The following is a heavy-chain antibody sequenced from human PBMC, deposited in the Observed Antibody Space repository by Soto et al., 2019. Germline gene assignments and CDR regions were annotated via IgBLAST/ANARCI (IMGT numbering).Heavy chain of an antibody. J-gene: IGHJ6*04. V-gene: IGHV5-51*01. D-gene: IGHD3-10*01. CDR1: GYTFTNNW. Sequence: GESLKISCKGSGYTFTNNWVGWVRQMPGKGLEWMGIIYPGDSDTRYSPSFQGQVTISVDKSIATAYLQWSSLKASDTAMSYCARRSEYHYGSGKYYGLDVWGKGSTVTVSS. CDR3: ARRSEYHYGSGKYYGLDV. CDR2: IYPGDSDT.